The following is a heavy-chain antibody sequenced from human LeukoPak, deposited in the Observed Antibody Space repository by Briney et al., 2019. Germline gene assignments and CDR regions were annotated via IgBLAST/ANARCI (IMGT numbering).Heavy chain of an antibody. CDR3: ARGAFVDKALYYFDY. CDR1: GDSVSSNSAA. V-gene: IGHV6-1*01. D-gene: IGHD5-18*01. Sequence: SQTLSLTFAISGDSVSSNSAAWNWIRQSPSRGLEWLGRTYYKSKWYNDYAVSVKSRITIDPDTSKNQFSLQLNSVTPEDTAVYYCARGAFVDKALYYFDYWGQGTLVTVSS. J-gene: IGHJ4*02. CDR2: TYYKSKWYN.